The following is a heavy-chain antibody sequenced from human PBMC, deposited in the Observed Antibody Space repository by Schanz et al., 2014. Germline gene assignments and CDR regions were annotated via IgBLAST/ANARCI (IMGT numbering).Heavy chain of an antibody. Sequence: QVQLVQSGPAVKKPGASMKVSCLASGYSFTEYFLHWVRQAPGQGLEWMGWINPNSGETNYEQKFKGRVTMTRDTSITTAYMDLSGLTSDDTAVYYCAREKGHGYSGLSWGQGTLLAVSS. V-gene: IGHV1-2*02. CDR1: GYSFTEYF. CDR2: INPNSGET. CDR3: AREKGHGYSGLS. J-gene: IGHJ5*02. D-gene: IGHD5-12*01.